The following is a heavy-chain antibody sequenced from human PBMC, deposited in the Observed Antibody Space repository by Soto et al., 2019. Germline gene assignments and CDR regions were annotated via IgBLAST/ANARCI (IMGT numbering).Heavy chain of an antibody. CDR1: GFTFSSYA. D-gene: IGHD3-10*01. Sequence: EVQLLESGGGLVQPGGSLRLSCAASGFTFSSYAMSWVRQAPGKGLEWVSAISGSGGSTYYADSVKGRFIISRDNSKNTLYLQRNSLRAEDTAVYYCAKSLYRPTYYYGSGSPTSLYFDLWGRGTLVTVSS. V-gene: IGHV3-23*01. CDR3: AKSLYRPTYYYGSGSPTSLYFDL. CDR2: ISGSGGST. J-gene: IGHJ2*01.